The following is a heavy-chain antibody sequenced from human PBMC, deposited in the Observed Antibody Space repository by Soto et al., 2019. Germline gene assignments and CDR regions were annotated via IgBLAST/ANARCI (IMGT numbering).Heavy chain of an antibody. CDR3: ARLGYGDYVDY. J-gene: IGHJ4*02. D-gene: IGHD4-17*01. CDR1: GGSFSGYY. V-gene: IGHV4-34*01. Sequence: QVQLQQWGAGLLKPSETLSLTCAVYGGSFSGYYWSWIRQPPGKGLEWIGEINHSGSTNYNPSLKSRVTXSXXPSKNQFSLKLSAVTAADTAVYYCARLGYGDYVDYWGQGTLVTVSS. CDR2: INHSGST.